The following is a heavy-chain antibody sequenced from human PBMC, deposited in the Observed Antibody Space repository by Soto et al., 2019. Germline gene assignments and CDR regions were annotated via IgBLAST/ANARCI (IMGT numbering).Heavy chain of an antibody. D-gene: IGHD3-3*01. J-gene: IGHJ6*02. Sequence: PWWSLRLCCAASVFTVSSFGMHWFRQAPGKGLEWVSLIWYDGSKKSYGDSVKGRFTISRDDSRNTVYLQMNSLRADDTAVYYCARDASYYSLWSGYYPSRNGMDVWGQGTTVTVSS. CDR2: IWYDGSKK. V-gene: IGHV3-33*01. CDR3: ARDASYYSLWSGYYPSRNGMDV. CDR1: VFTVSSFG.